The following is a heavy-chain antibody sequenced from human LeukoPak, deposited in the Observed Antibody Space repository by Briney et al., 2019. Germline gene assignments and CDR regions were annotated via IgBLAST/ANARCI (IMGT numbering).Heavy chain of an antibody. CDR3: ARATRDDYGDY. V-gene: IGHV4-39*01. CDR2: IYYSGST. D-gene: IGHD2-15*01. CDR1: GGSISSSNYY. Sequence: PSETLSLTCTVSGGSISSSNYYWGWIRQPPGKGLEWIGSIYYSGSTYYNPSLKSRVTISVDTSKNQFSLKLSSVTAADTAVYYCARATRDDYGDYWGQGTLVTVSS. J-gene: IGHJ4*02.